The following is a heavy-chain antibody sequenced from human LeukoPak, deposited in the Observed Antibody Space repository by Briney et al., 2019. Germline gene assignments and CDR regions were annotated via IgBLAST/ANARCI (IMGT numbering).Heavy chain of an antibody. CDR2: ISSSSSYI. J-gene: IGHJ6*02. V-gene: IGHV3-21*01. CDR1: GFTVSSNY. CDR3: ARDRGYSGFMDV. D-gene: IGHD5-12*01. Sequence: NPGGSLRLSCAASGFTVSSNYMSWVRQAPGKGLEWVSSISSSSSYIYYADSVKGRFTISRDNAKNSLYLQMNSLRAEDTAVYYCARDRGYSGFMDVWGQGTTVTVSS.